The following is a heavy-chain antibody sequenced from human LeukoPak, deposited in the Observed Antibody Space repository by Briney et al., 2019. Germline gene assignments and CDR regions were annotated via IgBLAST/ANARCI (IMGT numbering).Heavy chain of an antibody. J-gene: IGHJ4*02. CDR2: MNPNSGST. V-gene: IGHV1-8*01. Sequence: ASVKVSCKASGYTFTGYDIHWVRQATGQGLERMGWMNPNSGSTGYAQKFQGRVTMTRNTSISTAYMELSSLRSDDTAVYYCARALSGCVMCFDYWGQGSLVTVSS. CDR1: GYTFTGYD. CDR3: ARALSGCVMCFDY. D-gene: IGHD6-19*01.